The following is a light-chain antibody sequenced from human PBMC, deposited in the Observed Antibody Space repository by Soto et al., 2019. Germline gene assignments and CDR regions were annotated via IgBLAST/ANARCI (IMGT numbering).Light chain of an antibody. Sequence: EIVLTQSPGTLSLSPGDSATLSCRASQSVSSSSLSWYQPKPGQAPRLLFFGVSTRAAGVPDRLGGSGPGTAVTLTISRVGPEDFAVDYCQQYGGSRLPVGGGTKVDIK. CDR3: QQYGGSRLP. V-gene: IGKV3-20*01. CDR2: GVS. J-gene: IGKJ4*01. CDR1: QSVSSSS.